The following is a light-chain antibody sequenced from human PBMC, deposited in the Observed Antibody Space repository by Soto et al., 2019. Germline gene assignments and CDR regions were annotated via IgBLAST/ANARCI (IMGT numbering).Light chain of an antibody. CDR2: GAS. Sequence: EIVMTQSPVTLSVSPGEGATLSCRASQSITSNLAWYQQKPGQAPRLLVSGASTRATGIPARFSGSGSGTEFTLTISSLQSEDFAVYYCQQYNNWPPTFGQGTKVEIK. V-gene: IGKV3-15*01. CDR3: QQYNNWPPT. CDR1: QSITSN. J-gene: IGKJ1*01.